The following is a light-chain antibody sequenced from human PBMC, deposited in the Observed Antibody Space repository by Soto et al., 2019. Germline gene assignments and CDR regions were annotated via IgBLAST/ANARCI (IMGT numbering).Light chain of an antibody. V-gene: IGKV1-39*01. CDR2: AAS. J-gene: IGKJ5*01. Sequence: DIHMTQSPSSLPASVGYIFTITCRASHSISSYLNWYQQKPAKAPKLLTYAASTLQSGVPSRFSGSGSGTDFALTISSLQTEDFANYYCQQSYSAHTITFGQGTRLEIK. CDR3: QQSYSAHTIT. CDR1: HSISSY.